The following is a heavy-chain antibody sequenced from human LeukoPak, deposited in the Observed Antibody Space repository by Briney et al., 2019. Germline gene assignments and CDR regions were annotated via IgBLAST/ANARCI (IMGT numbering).Heavy chain of an antibody. V-gene: IGHV3-48*01. D-gene: IGHD4-17*01. CDR3: ARGSFYGDYPDY. Sequence: PGGSLRLSCAASGFIFSSYNMNWVRQAPGKGLEWVSYISSRSTTIYYADSVKGRFTISRDNAKNSLYLQMNSLRVEDTGVYYCARGSFYGDYPDYWGQGTLAIVSS. CDR1: GFIFSSYN. CDR2: ISSRSTTI. J-gene: IGHJ4*02.